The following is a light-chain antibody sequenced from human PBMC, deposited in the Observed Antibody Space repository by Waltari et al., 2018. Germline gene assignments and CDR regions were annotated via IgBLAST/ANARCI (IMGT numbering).Light chain of an antibody. CDR2: STY. V-gene: IGKV3-20*01. Sequence: EIVLTQSPGTLSLSPGDRATLSCRASQTVSTIALSWYQQKPGQAPRVLIYSTYNRATGIPDRFSGSGSGTDFTLTINRLAPEDFAMYYCQQYDGIVVTFGGGTKVEIE. CDR1: QTVSTIA. CDR3: QQYDGIVVT. J-gene: IGKJ4*01.